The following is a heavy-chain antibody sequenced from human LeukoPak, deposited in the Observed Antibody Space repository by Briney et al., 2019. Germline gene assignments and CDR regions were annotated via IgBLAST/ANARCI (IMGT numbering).Heavy chain of an antibody. CDR1: GFTFTDYY. D-gene: IGHD1-14*01. CDR3: VREGITKAFDL. V-gene: IGHV1-2*02. CDR2: INPHSGVT. J-gene: IGHJ4*02. Sequence: GASVKVSCKASGFTFTDYYMHWVRLAPGQGLEWMGYINPHSGVTSFPQKFRGRVTLTTDTSISAAYMELSSLISVDTAMYYCVREGITKAFDLWGQGALVTVSS.